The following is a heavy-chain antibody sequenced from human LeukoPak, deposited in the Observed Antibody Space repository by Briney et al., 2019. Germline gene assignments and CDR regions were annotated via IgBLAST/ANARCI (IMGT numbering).Heavy chain of an antibody. CDR1: GGTFSSYA. V-gene: IGHV1-69*04. CDR3: ASSRLTAIAAAGTSPFDY. Sequence: ASVKVSRKASGGTFSSYAISWVRQAPGQGLEWMGRIIPILGIANYAQKFQGRVTITADKSTSTAYMELSSLRSEDTAVYYCASSRLTAIAAAGTSPFDYWGQGTLVTVSS. D-gene: IGHD6-13*01. CDR2: IIPILGIA. J-gene: IGHJ4*02.